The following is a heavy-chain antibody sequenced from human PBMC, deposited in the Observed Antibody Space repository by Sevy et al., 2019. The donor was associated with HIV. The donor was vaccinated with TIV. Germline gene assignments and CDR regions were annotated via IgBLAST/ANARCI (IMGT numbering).Heavy chain of an antibody. V-gene: IGHV4-61*02. Sequence: SETLSLTCTVSGDSISSGSSYWSWIRQPAGKGPEWIGRIYPSGRTNYNPSLESRVTISIDTSKNQFSLKVSSVTAADTAVYFCARDEASGSFDIWGQGTKVTVSS. CDR2: IYPSGRT. J-gene: IGHJ3*02. D-gene: IGHD6-25*01. CDR1: GDSISSGSSY. CDR3: ARDEASGSFDI.